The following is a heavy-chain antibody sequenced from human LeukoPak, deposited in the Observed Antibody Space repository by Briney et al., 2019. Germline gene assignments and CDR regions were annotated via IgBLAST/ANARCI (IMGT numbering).Heavy chain of an antibody. CDR2: INPNSGGT. Sequence: ASVKVSRKASGYTFTGYYMHWVRQAPGQGLEWMGWINPNSGGTNYAQKFQGRVTMTRDTSISTAYMELSRLRSDDTAVYYCARAGRGGIVGANDAFDIWGQGTMVTVSS. D-gene: IGHD1-26*01. CDR1: GYTFTGYY. CDR3: ARAGRGGIVGANDAFDI. J-gene: IGHJ3*02. V-gene: IGHV1-2*02.